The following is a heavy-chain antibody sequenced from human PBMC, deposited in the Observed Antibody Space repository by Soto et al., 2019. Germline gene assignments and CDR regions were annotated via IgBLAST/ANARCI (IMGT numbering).Heavy chain of an antibody. CDR2: IYYSGST. J-gene: IGHJ5*02. CDR1: GGSISSGGYY. V-gene: IGHV4-31*03. CDR3: ARDLGWAGNNRFDP. D-gene: IGHD3-10*01. Sequence: PSETLSLTCTVSGGSISSGGYYWSWIRQHPGKGLEWIGYIYYSGSTYYNPSLKSRVTISVDTSKNQFSLKLSSVTAADTAVYYCARDLGWAGNNRFDPWGQGTLVTVSS.